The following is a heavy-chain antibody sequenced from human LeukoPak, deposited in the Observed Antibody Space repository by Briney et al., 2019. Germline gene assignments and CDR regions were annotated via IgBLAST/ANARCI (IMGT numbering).Heavy chain of an antibody. Sequence: GGSLRLSCAASGFTFSSYSMNWVRQAPGKGVEWVSSITSSTSYIYYADSVKGRFTISRDNAKNSLYLQMNSLRAEDTAVYYCAKDLRSSADSKMGAADYWGQGTLVTVSS. CDR2: ITSSTSYI. CDR3: AKDLRSSADSKMGAADY. D-gene: IGHD1-26*01. V-gene: IGHV3-21*01. J-gene: IGHJ4*02. CDR1: GFTFSSYS.